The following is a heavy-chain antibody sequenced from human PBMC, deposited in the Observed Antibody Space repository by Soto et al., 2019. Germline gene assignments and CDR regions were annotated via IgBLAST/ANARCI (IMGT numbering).Heavy chain of an antibody. CDR3: ARGNPFNYAGFDV. CDR1: GYTFSDFD. Sequence: QAHLEQSGAEVKRPGASVKVSCKASGYTFSDFDINWLRQASGQGPEWMGWMNAKSGDTFFAQRFQGKFNMTWDTSMRTAYVEVGSLTSDDTAMYYCARGNPFNYAGFDVWGQGTTVAVSS. CDR2: MNAKSGDT. V-gene: IGHV1-8*01. D-gene: IGHD3-16*01. J-gene: IGHJ6*02.